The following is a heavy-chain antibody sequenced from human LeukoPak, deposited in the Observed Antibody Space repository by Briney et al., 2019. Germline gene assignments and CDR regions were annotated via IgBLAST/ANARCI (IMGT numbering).Heavy chain of an antibody. Sequence: SETLSLTCTVSGYSISSGYYWGWIRQPPGKGLEWIGSIYHSGSTYYNPSLKRRVTISVETAKNQFSLKLSSVTAADTAVYYCARAYSSGVAPNWFDPWGQGTLVTVSS. D-gene: IGHD6-19*01. J-gene: IGHJ5*02. V-gene: IGHV4-38-2*02. CDR2: IYHSGST. CDR3: ARAYSSGVAPNWFDP. CDR1: GYSISSGYY.